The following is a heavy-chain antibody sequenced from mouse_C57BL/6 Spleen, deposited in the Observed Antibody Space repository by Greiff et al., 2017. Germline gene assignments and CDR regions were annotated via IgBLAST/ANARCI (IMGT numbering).Heavy chain of an antibody. Sequence: QVQLQQPGAELVKPGASVKMSCKASGYTFTSYWMDWVKQRPGQGLEWIGNIYPSDSETHYNQKFKDKATLTVDKSSSTAYMQLSSLTSEDSAVYYCAGDYGSSYRFDYWGQGTTLTVSS. CDR2: IYPSDSET. CDR3: AGDYGSSYRFDY. D-gene: IGHD1-1*01. J-gene: IGHJ2*01. CDR1: GYTFTSYW. V-gene: IGHV1-61*01.